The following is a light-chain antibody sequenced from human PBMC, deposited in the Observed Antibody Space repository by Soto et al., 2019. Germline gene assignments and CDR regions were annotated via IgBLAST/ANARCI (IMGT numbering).Light chain of an antibody. J-gene: IGKJ5*01. CDR3: QQYGSSPRGT. CDR2: RAS. CDR1: QSLSGN. Sequence: EIVLTQSPATLSSSPGERATLSCRASQSLSGNLAWYQQKPGQAPRLLIFRASSRATGIPDRFSGSGSGTDFTLTISRLEPEDFAVYYCQQYGSSPRGTFGQGTRLEIK. V-gene: IGKV3-20*01.